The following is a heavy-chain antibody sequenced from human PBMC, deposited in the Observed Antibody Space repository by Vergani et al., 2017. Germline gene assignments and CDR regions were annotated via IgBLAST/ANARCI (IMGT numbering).Heavy chain of an antibody. CDR2: IYPGDSDT. V-gene: IGHV5-51*01. Sequence: EVQLVQSGAEVKKPGESLKISCKGSGYSFTSYWIGWVRQMPGKGLEWMGIIYPGDSDTRYSPSFQGQVTISADKSISTAYLQWSSLKASDTAMYYYARHFSAAAGHSHVTRGFDPWGQGTLVTVSS. CDR3: ARHFSAAAGHSHVTRGFDP. D-gene: IGHD6-13*01. J-gene: IGHJ5*02. CDR1: GYSFTSYW.